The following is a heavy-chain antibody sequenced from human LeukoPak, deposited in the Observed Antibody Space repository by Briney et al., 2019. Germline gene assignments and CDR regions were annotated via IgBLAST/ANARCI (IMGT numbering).Heavy chain of an antibody. CDR3: ARGSGNQYFQH. CDR1: GFTFSNFW. Sequence: PGGSLRLSCAASGFTFSNFWVHWVRQAPGKGPVWVSRISTDGSSTAYADSVKGRFTISRDNAKNTLYLQMNSLRAEDTAVYYCARGSGNQYFQHWGQGTLVTVSS. V-gene: IGHV3-74*01. J-gene: IGHJ1*01. D-gene: IGHD4-23*01. CDR2: ISTDGSST.